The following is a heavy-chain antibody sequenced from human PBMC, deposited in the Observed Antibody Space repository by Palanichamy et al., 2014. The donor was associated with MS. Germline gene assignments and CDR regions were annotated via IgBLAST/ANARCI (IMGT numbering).Heavy chain of an antibody. CDR3: ARGKEWELVMGVY. Sequence: QAQLVESGGGVVQPGRSLRLSCAASGFTFSSYAMHWVRQAPGKGLEWVAVISYDGSNKYYADSVKGRFTISRDNSKNTLYLQMSSLRAEDTAVYYCARGKEWELVMGVYWGQGTLVTVSS. V-gene: IGHV3-30-3*01. CDR2: ISYDGSNK. D-gene: IGHD1-26*01. J-gene: IGHJ4*02. CDR1: GFTFSSYA.